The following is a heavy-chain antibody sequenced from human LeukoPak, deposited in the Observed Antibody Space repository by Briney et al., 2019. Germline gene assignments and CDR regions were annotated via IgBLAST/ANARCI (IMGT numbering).Heavy chain of an antibody. Sequence: QTGGSLRLSCAASGFTFSSYAMSWVRQAPGKGLEWVSSISATGGSTYYADSVKGRSTISRDNSKTTLYLQMNSPRAEDTAVYYCAKGSSTYSITSYWYFDLWGRGTLVTVSS. V-gene: IGHV3-23*01. D-gene: IGHD6-13*01. CDR3: AKGSSTYSITSYWYFDL. CDR1: GFTFSSYA. CDR2: ISATGGST. J-gene: IGHJ2*01.